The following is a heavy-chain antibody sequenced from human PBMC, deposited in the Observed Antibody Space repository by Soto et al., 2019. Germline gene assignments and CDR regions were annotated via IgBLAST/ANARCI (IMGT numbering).Heavy chain of an antibody. D-gene: IGHD4-4*01. V-gene: IGHV3-23*01. CDR3: AKEANPSTVNQDYDY. CDR1: GFTFSSYA. CDR2: ISSSGVSS. J-gene: IGHJ4*02. Sequence: DVQLLETGGGLVQPGGSLRLSCATSGFTFSSYAMSWVHQAPGKGLEWVSAISSSGVSSYHADSVKGRFTISRDDSKNTLYLQMNSLRAEDTAIYYCAKEANPSTVNQDYDYWGQGTLVTVSS.